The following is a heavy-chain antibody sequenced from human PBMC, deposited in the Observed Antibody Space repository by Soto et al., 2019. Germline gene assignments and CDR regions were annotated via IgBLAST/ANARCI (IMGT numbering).Heavy chain of an antibody. CDR3: AREPETAKPEGVDL. D-gene: IGHD1-1*01. V-gene: IGHV1-2*02. Sequence: XPVKRSCTAAGYSLSDDYGHWGRQAPGQGLEWMGWINPNSGGTKYAPKFQGGVTMTRDTSITTAYMELSRLRSGDTAVYYCAREPETAKPEGVDLWGQRTLVTFSS. J-gene: IGHJ4*02. CDR1: GYSLSDDY. CDR2: INPNSGGT.